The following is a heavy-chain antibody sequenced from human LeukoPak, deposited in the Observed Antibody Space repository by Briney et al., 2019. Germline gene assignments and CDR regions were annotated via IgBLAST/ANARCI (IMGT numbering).Heavy chain of an antibody. D-gene: IGHD1-26*01. CDR3: ARDRIVGVGATYFDY. V-gene: IGHV1-18*01. CDR1: GYTFTSYG. Sequence: ASVKVSCKTSGYTFTSYGVSWVRQAPGQGLEWMGWISAYNGNTDYPQRLQGRVTMTTDTSTNTAYMELRSLSSDDTAVYYCARDRIVGVGATYFDYWGQGTLVTVSS. CDR2: ISAYNGNT. J-gene: IGHJ4*02.